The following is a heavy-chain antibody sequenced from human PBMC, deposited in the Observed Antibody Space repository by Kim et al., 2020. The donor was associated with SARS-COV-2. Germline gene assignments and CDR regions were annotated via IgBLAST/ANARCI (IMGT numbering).Heavy chain of an antibody. CDR1: GYTFTSYG. V-gene: IGHV1-18*04. CDR3: ARDEEGVTMVRGVDY. Sequence: ASVKVSCKASGYTFTSYGISWVRQAPGQGLEWMGWISAYNGNTNYAQKLQGRVTMTTDTSTSTAYMELRSLRSDDTAVYYCARDEEGVTMVRGVDYWGQGTLVTVSS. D-gene: IGHD3-10*01. J-gene: IGHJ4*02. CDR2: ISAYNGNT.